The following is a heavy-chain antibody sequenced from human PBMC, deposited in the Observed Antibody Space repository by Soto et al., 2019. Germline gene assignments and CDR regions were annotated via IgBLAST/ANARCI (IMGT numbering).Heavy chain of an antibody. D-gene: IGHD7-27*01. CDR3: AREWGILPYYVMNV. CDR1: GDSVTSGSYY. Sequence: PSETLSLTCIVSGDSVTSGSYYWTWLRQPPGKGLEWIGYISYTGRTKYNPPRQSRVTIAVDTSKHAFSLNLSSVTAADTAVYFCAREWGILPYYVMNVWGHGTAVTVYS. CDR2: ISYTGRT. V-gene: IGHV4-61*03. J-gene: IGHJ6*02.